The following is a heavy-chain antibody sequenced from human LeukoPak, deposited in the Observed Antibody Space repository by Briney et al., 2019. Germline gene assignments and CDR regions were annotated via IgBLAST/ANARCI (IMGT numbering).Heavy chain of an antibody. CDR2: ISSSGSTI. CDR3: ARGPGWFDP. V-gene: IGHV3-48*03. Sequence: GGSLRLSCAASGFTFSSYEMNWVREAPGEGLEWVSYISSSGSTIYYADSVKGRFTISRDNAKNSLYLQMNSLRAEDTAVYYCARGPGWFDPWGQGTLVTVSS. CDR1: GFTFSSYE. J-gene: IGHJ5*02.